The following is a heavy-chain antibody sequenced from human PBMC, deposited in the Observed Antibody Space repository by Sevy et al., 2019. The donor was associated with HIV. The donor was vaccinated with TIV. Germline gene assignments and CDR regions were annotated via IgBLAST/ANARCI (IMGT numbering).Heavy chain of an antibody. J-gene: IGHJ6*02. CDR2: IKQDGSEK. Sequence: GGSLRLSCAASGFTFSSYWMSWVRQAPGKGLEWVANIKQDGSEKYHVDSVKGRFTISRDNGKNSLYLQMDSLRAEDTAVYYCARAPRIAARKFYYYYYGMDVWGQGTTVTVSS. D-gene: IGHD6-6*01. CDR1: GFTFSSYW. V-gene: IGHV3-7*01. CDR3: ARAPRIAARKFYYYYYGMDV.